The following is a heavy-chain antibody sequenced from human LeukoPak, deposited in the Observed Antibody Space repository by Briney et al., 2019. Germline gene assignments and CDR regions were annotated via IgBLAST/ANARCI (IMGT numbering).Heavy chain of an antibody. CDR2: IYTGGTT. V-gene: IGHV3-66*01. CDR3: ARDVAAPGGVYFDY. D-gene: IGHD3-16*01. CDR1: GFTVSSNS. J-gene: IGHJ4*02. Sequence: PGESLRLSCAASGFTVSSNSMSWVRQAPGKGLVWVSVIYTGGTTYYADSVKGKFTISRDNSKNTLYLQMNSLRAEDTAVYYCARDVAAPGGVYFDYWGQGTLVTV.